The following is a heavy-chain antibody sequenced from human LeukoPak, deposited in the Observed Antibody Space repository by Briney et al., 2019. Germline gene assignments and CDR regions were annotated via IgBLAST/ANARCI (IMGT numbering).Heavy chain of an antibody. CDR1: GGSISSGGYY. D-gene: IGHD5-18*01. Sequence: SSETLSLTCTVSGGSISSGGYYWSWIRQHPGKGLEWIGYIYYSGSTYYNPSLKSRVTISVDTSKNQFSLKLSSVTAADTAVYYCARWGDDLRGYSYGYFDYWGQGTLVTVSS. J-gene: IGHJ4*02. V-gene: IGHV4-31*03. CDR3: ARWGDDLRGYSYGYFDY. CDR2: IYYSGST.